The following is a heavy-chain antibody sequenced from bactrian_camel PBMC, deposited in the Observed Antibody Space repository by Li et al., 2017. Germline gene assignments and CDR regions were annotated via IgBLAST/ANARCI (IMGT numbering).Heavy chain of an antibody. J-gene: IGHJ4*01. CDR2: INSAGGST. CDR1: GFTFSSYW. V-gene: IGHV3S25*01. D-gene: IGHD5*01. Sequence: QLVESGGGLVQPGGSLRISCAASGFTFSSYWMYWVRQAPGKGLEWVSRINSAGGSTYYADSVKGRFTISRDNAKNTVYLEMNSLKPEDTAVYYCVSAGTPDCGLSTASNYWGQGTQVTVS. CDR3: VSAGTPDCGLSTASNY.